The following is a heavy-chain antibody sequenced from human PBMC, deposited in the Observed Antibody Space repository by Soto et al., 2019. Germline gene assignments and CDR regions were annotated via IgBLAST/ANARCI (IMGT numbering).Heavy chain of an antibody. CDR3: ARGERTTGTQPAFDI. CDR1: GFTFSSYG. J-gene: IGHJ3*02. V-gene: IGHV3-33*01. CDR2: IWYDGSNK. Sequence: PGGSLRLSCAASGFTFSSYGMHWVRQAPGKGLEWVAVIWYDGSNKYYADSVKGRFTISRDNSKNTLYLQMDSLRAEDTAVYYCARGERTTGTQPAFDIWGQGTMVTVSS. D-gene: IGHD1-1*01.